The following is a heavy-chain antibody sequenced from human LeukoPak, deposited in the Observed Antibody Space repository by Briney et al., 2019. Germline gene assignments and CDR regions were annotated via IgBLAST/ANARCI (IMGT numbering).Heavy chain of an antibody. V-gene: IGHV3-21*04. CDR3: ARGWDGDYAGYFDY. Sequence: GGSLRLSCAASGFTFRSYSMNWVRQAPGKGLEWVSSISTSRSYIYYADSVKGRFTISRDNAKNSLYVQMNSLRAEDTALYYCARGWDGDYAGYFDYWGQGTLVTVSS. D-gene: IGHD4-17*01. CDR1: GFTFRSYS. CDR2: ISTSRSYI. J-gene: IGHJ4*02.